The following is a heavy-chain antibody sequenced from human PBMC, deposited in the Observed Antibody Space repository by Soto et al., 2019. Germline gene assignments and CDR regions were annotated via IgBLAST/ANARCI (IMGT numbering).Heavy chain of an antibody. J-gene: IGHJ5*02. V-gene: IGHV3-21*01. D-gene: IGHD3-10*01. Sequence: PGGSLRLSCAASGFTFSSYSMNWVRQAPGKGLEWVSSISSSSSYIYYADSVKGRFTISRDNAKNSLYLQMNSLRAEDTAVYYCASKGSGSYYKELLQFDPWGQGTLVTVSS. CDR1: GFTFSSYS. CDR2: ISSSSSYI. CDR3: ASKGSGSYYKELLQFDP.